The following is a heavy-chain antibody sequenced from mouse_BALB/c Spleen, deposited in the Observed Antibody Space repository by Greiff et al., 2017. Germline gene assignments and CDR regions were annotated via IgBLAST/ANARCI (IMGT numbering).Heavy chain of an antibody. CDR3: ARGGDYDWFAY. CDR1: GFTFSSFG. J-gene: IGHJ3*01. V-gene: IGHV5-17*02. CDR2: ISSGSSTI. D-gene: IGHD2-4*01. Sequence: EVQLQESGGGLVQPGGSRKLSCAASGFTFSSFGMHWVRQAPEKGLEWVAYISSGSSTIYYADTVKGRFTISRDNPKNTLFLQMTSLRSEDTAMYYCARGGDYDWFAYWGQGTLVTVSA.